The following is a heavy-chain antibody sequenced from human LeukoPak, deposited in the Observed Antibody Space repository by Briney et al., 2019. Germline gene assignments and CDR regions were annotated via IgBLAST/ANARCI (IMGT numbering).Heavy chain of an antibody. CDR1: GDSIISTNYY. J-gene: IGHJ4*02. D-gene: IGHD2-15*01. CDR2: IYYSGAT. V-gene: IGHV4-39*01. CDR3: ARVAPPNPY. Sequence: SETLSLTCTVSGDSIISTNYYWGWIRQPPGKGLEWIGHIYYSGATYYNPSLKSRVTISVDTSKNQFSLKLNFVTAADTAVYYCARVAPPNPYWGQGTLVTVSS.